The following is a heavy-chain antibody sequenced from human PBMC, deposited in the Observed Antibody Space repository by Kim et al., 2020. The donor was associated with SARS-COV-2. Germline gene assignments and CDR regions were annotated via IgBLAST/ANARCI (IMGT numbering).Heavy chain of an antibody. Sequence: SETLSLTCTVSGGSISSSSYYWGWIRQPPGKGLEWIGSIYYSGSTYYNPSLKSRVTISVDTSKNQFSLKLSSVTAADTAVYYCASATYYYDSSGYSFDYWGQGTLVTVSS. J-gene: IGHJ4*02. CDR1: GGSISSSSYY. D-gene: IGHD3-22*01. CDR2: IYYSGST. V-gene: IGHV4-39*01. CDR3: ASATYYYDSSGYSFDY.